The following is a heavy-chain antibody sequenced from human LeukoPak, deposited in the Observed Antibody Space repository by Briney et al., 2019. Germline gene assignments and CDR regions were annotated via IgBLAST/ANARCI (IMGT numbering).Heavy chain of an antibody. CDR2: ISWNSGSI. CDR1: GFTIDDYA. D-gene: IGHD5-12*01. Sequence: GGSLRLSCAASGFTIDDYATHWVRQVPGKGLEWVSGISWNSGSIGYADSVKGRFTISRDNAKNSLYLQMNSLRAEDTALYYCAKVDLRGYSGYAYFDYWGQGTLVTVSS. CDR3: AKVDLRGYSGYAYFDY. V-gene: IGHV3-9*01. J-gene: IGHJ4*02.